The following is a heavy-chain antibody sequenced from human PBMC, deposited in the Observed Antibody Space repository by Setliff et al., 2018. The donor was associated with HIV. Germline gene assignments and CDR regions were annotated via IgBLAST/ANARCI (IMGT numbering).Heavy chain of an antibody. CDR3: ARDYYDSSGYYDDY. D-gene: IGHD3-22*01. J-gene: IGHJ4*02. CDR2: IIPIRGIA. Sequence: SVKVSCKASGGTFSSYAISWVRQAPGQGLEWMGGIIPIRGIANYAQKFQGRVTITADKSTSTAYMELSSLRSEDTAVYYCARDYYDSSGYYDDYWGQGTLVTVSS. V-gene: IGHV1-69*10. CDR1: GGTFSSYA.